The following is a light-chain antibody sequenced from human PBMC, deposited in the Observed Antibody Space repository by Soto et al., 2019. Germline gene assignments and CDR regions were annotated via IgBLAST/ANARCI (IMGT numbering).Light chain of an antibody. J-gene: IGLJ2*01. V-gene: IGLV1-40*01. Sequence: QPVLTQPPSVSGAPGQRVTISCTGSSSNIGAGYDVHWYQQLPGTAPKLLIYGNSNRPSGVPDRFSGSTSGTSASLAITGXXXXXXXXXYCQSSDSSRSGYVVFGGGTKVTV. CDR2: GNS. CDR3: QSSDSSRSGYVV. CDR1: SSNIGAGYD.